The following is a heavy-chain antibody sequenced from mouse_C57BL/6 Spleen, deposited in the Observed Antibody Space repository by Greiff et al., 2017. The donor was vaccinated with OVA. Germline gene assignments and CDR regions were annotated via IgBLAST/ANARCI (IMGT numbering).Heavy chain of an antibody. Sequence: LQESGPGLVKPGASVKISCKASGYTFTDYYINWVKQRPGQGLEWIGWIYPGSGTTKYTEKFKGKATLTVDTSSSTAYMQLSSLTSEDSAVYVWARWSNYFDYWGQGTTLTVSS. CDR1: GYTFTDYY. CDR3: ARWSNYFDY. V-gene: IGHV1-84*01. CDR2: IYPGSGTT. J-gene: IGHJ2*01.